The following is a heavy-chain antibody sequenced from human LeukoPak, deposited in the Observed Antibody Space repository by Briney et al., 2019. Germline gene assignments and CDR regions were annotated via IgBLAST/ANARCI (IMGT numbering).Heavy chain of an antibody. V-gene: IGHV7-4-1*02. CDR1: GYTFTSYA. Sequence: ASVKVSCKASGYTFTSYAMNWVRQAPGQGLEWMGWINTNTGNPTYAQGFTGRFVLSLDTSVSTAYLQISSLKAEDTAVYYCARDHIVVVPAAMVSKRNYGMDVWGQGTTVTVSS. D-gene: IGHD2-2*01. J-gene: IGHJ6*02. CDR3: ARDHIVVVPAAMVSKRNYGMDV. CDR2: INTNTGNP.